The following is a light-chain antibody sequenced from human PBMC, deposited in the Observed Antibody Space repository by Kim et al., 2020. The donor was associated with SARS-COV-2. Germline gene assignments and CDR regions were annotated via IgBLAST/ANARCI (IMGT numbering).Light chain of an antibody. CDR3: QTWDTALRV. CDR1: SGHSRYP. V-gene: IGLV4-69*01. CDR2: LNYDGSH. Sequence: QPVLTQSPSASASLGASVKLTCILSSGHSRYPIAWHQQQPEKGPRYLMKLNYDGSHSRGDGIPDRFSGSSSGAERYLTISSLQSDDEADYYCQTWDTALRVFGGGPQLTVL. J-gene: IGLJ3*02.